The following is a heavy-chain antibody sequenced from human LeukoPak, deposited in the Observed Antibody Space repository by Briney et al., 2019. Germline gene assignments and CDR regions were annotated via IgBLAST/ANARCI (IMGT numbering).Heavy chain of an antibody. J-gene: IGHJ3*02. D-gene: IGHD3-22*01. Sequence: GGSLRLSCAASGFTFSRHNMNWVRQAPGKGLEWVSSISSSSSYIYYADLVKGRFTISRDNAKNSLYLQMNSLRAEDTAVYYCARGCLEYYYDSSGYYYGDDAFDIWGQGTMVTVSS. CDR2: ISSSSSYI. CDR1: GFTFSRHN. CDR3: ARGCLEYYYDSSGYYYGDDAFDI. V-gene: IGHV3-21*01.